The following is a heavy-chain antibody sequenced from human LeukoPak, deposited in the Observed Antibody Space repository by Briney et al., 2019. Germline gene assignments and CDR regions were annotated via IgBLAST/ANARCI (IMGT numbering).Heavy chain of an antibody. CDR1: GFVFSNYE. CDR3: AALWFDP. CDR2: ITRGGGTA. V-gene: IGHV3-48*03. J-gene: IGHJ5*02. Sequence: GGSRRLSCAASGFVFSNYEMSWVRQPHGKGLEWVSYITRGGGTAYYVDSVRGRFTISRDNTKNALYLQMNSLRAEDTAVYYCAALWFDPWGQGTLVTVSS.